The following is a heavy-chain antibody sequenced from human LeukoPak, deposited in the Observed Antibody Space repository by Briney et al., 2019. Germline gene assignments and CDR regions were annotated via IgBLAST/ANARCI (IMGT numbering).Heavy chain of an antibody. CDR2: IYYSGRT. CDR3: ARHYYDGGDYHLDY. Sequence: SETLSLTCTGSGGSISSYYWSWIRQPPGKGLDGIGYIYYSGRTKYNPSLKSRVTISVDMSKNQFPLKLSSVTAADTAVYYCARHYYDGGDYHLDYWGQGTLVTVSS. CDR1: GGSISSYY. J-gene: IGHJ4*02. D-gene: IGHD2-21*02. V-gene: IGHV4-59*08.